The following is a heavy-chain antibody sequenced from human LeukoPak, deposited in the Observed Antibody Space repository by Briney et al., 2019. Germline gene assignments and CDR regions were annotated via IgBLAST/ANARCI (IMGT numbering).Heavy chain of an antibody. J-gene: IGHJ6*03. CDR1: GGSLSTYY. D-gene: IGHD2-2*01. CDR2: IYYSWST. CDR3: ARDFSDIVVVPAARGASTTARYYYMDV. Sequence: EALSLTCTVSGGSLSTYYWSWIREPPGKGPEWIGYIYYSWSTNYNPSLKSRVTISVDTSKNQFSLKLSSVTAADTVVYYCARDFSDIVVVPAARGASTTARYYYMDVWGKGTTVTISS. V-gene: IGHV4-59*01.